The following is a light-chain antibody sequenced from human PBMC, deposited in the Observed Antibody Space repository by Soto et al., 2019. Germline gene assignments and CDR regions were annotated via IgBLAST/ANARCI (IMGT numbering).Light chain of an antibody. Sequence: ATQMRQSRSSLSSSVVYSISISFRASRDIGSDLSWYQQKPGKAPTLLIYAASNLQSGVPSRFRGSRSGTEFTLTVSSLQPEDFATYYCLHAHDDSWTVGHGSKVDIK. CDR2: AAS. V-gene: IGKV1-6*01. CDR1: RDIGSD. J-gene: IGKJ1*01. CDR3: LHAHDDSWT.